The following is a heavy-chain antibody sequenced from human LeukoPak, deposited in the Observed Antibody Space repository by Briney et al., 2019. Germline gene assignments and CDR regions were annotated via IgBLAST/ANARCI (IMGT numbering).Heavy chain of an antibody. J-gene: IGHJ4*02. V-gene: IGHV4-59*01. Sequence: PSETLSLTCNVSGGSISSSYWSWIRQPPGKGLEWIGYIYYSGSTNYNPSLKSRVTISVDTSKNQFSLKLSSVTAADTAVYYCAREEGDYWGQGTLVTVSS. CDR1: GGSISSSY. CDR2: IYYSGST. CDR3: AREEGDY.